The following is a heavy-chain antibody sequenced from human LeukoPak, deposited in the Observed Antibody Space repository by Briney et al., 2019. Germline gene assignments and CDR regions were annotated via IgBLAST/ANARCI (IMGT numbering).Heavy chain of an antibody. CDR3: AACSSTSCYYGMDV. CDR2: ISAYNGNT. Sequence: ASVKVSCKASGYTFTSYGISWVRQAPGQGLEWMGWISAYNGNTNYAQKLQGRVTITADESTSTAYMELSSLRSEDTAVYYCAACSSTSCYYGMDVWGQGTTVTVSS. CDR1: GYTFTSYG. D-gene: IGHD2-2*01. J-gene: IGHJ6*02. V-gene: IGHV1-18*01.